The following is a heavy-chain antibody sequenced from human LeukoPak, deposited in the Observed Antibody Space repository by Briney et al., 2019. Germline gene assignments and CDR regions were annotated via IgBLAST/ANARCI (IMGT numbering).Heavy chain of an antibody. D-gene: IGHD1-26*01. CDR3: ASRIVGTPDYFDY. CDR2: IMQDGNDK. Sequence: GGSLRLSCAASGFDFRMYCMSWVRQAPGKGLEWVANIMQDGNDKYYVASVKGRFTISRDNAKNSLCLQLNSLRVEDTAVYYCASRIVGTPDYFDYWGQGTLVTVSS. CDR1: GFDFRMYC. J-gene: IGHJ4*02. V-gene: IGHV3-7*01.